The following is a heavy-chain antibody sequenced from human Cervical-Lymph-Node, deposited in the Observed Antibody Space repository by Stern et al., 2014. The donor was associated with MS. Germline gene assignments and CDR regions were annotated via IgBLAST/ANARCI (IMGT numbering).Heavy chain of an antibody. J-gene: IGHJ4*02. V-gene: IGHV3-21*01. CDR3: ARDSSSWYAIDY. Sequence: EVQLVESGGGLVKPGGSLRLSCAASGFTFSSYSMNWVRQAPGKGLEWVSSISSRSSYIYYADSVKGRFTISRDNAKNSLYLQMNSLRAEDTAVYYCARDSSSWYAIDYWGQGTLVTVSS. CDR2: ISSRSSYI. CDR1: GFTFSSYS. D-gene: IGHD6-13*01.